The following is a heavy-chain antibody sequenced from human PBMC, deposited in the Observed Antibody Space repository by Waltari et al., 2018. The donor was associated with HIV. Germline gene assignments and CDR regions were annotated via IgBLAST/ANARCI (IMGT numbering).Heavy chain of an antibody. V-gene: IGHV3-33*01. CDR2: IWNDGSNK. CDR3: ARDNQAADGRRDY. J-gene: IGHJ4*02. Sequence: QVQLVESGGGVVQPGRSLSLSCAAPGFTFSSYGLHWVRQAPGKGLEWVAVIWNDGSNKYYADSVKGRFTISRDNSKKTLDLQMNSLRAEDTAVYYCARDNQAADGRRDYWGQGTLVTVSS. CDR1: GFTFSSYG. D-gene: IGHD6-13*01.